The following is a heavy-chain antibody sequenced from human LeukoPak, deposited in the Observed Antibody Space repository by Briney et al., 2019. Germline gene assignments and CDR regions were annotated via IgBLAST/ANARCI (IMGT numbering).Heavy chain of an antibody. D-gene: IGHD6-19*01. V-gene: IGHV4-61*02. J-gene: IGHJ4*02. CDR1: GGSISSGSYY. Sequence: KPSQTLSLTCTVSGGSISSGSYYWSWIRQPPGKGLEYNPSLKSRVTLSVDTSKNQFSLKLNSVTAADTAVYYCVREREKQWLFWGQGTLVPVSS. CDR3: VREREKQWLF.